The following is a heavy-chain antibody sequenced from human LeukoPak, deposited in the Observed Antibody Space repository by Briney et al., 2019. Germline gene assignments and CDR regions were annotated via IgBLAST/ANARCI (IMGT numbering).Heavy chain of an antibody. V-gene: IGHV3-23*01. Sequence: AGGSLRLSCAASGFTFSHYAMSWVRQAPGKGLEWVSGISGSGGSTYYADSVKGRFTVSRDNSKNTLHLQMTSLRVEDTAVYYCAKELAYAYYFDVWGKGTTVTVSS. CDR1: GFTFSHYA. J-gene: IGHJ6*03. D-gene: IGHD1-1*01. CDR2: ISGSGGST. CDR3: AKELAYAYYFDV.